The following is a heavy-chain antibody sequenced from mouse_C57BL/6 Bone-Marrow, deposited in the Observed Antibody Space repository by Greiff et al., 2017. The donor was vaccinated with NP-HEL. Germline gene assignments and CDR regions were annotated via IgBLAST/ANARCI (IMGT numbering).Heavy chain of an antibody. J-gene: IGHJ2*01. V-gene: IGHV5-6*01. CDR1: GFTFSSYG. CDR2: ISSGGSYT. D-gene: IGHD2-3*01. Sequence: EVKLVESGGDLVKPGGSLKLSCAASGFTFSSYGMSWVRQTPDKRLEWVATISSGGSYTYYPDSVKGRFTISRDNAKNTLYLQMSSLKSEDTAMYYCARPLYDGYYGLDYWGQGTTLTVSS. CDR3: ARPLYDGYYGLDY.